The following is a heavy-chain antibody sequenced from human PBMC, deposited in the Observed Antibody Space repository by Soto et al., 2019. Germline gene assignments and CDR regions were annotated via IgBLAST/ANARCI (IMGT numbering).Heavy chain of an antibody. Sequence: QITLKESGPTLVKPTQTLTLTCTFSGFSHSTSGVGVGWIRQPPGKALEWLALIYWDDDKRYSPSLKSRLTITKDTSKHQVVLTMTNMDPVDTATYYCARLYCSGGSCYPCFDYWGQGTLVTVSS. CDR2: IYWDDDK. V-gene: IGHV2-5*02. J-gene: IGHJ4*02. CDR1: GFSHSTSGVG. D-gene: IGHD2-15*01. CDR3: ARLYCSGGSCYPCFDY.